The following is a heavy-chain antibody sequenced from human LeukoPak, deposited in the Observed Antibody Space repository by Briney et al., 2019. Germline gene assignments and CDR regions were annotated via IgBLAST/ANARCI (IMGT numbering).Heavy chain of an antibody. CDR3: ARGSDDYDLRDNWFDP. CDR1: GYTFTSYG. D-gene: IGHD4-17*01. V-gene: IGHV1-8*02. Sequence: ASVKVSCKASGYTFTSYGISWVRQATGQGLEWMGWMNPNSGNTGYAQKFQGRVTMTRNTSISTAYMELSSLRSEDTAVYYCARGSDDYDLRDNWFDPWGQGTLVTVSS. CDR2: MNPNSGNT. J-gene: IGHJ5*02.